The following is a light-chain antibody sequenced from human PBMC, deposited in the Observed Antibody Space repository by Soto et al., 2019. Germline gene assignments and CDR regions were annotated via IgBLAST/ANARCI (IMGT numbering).Light chain of an antibody. CDR1: QSISSW. CDR2: KAS. CDR3: QQYHSYPVT. V-gene: IGKV1-5*03. J-gene: IGKJ5*01. Sequence: DIQMTQSPSTLSASVGDRVTITCRASQSISSWFAWYQQKPGKAPNLLIYKASNLETGVPSRFSGSGSGTEFTLTISSLQPDDFATYYCQQYHSYPVTLGQGTRLEIK.